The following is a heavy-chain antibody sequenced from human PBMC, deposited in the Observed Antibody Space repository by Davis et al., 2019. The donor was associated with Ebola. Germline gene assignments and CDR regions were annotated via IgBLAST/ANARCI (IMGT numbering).Heavy chain of an antibody. Sequence: LSLTCAASGITFSRYSMNWVRQAPGKGLEWVAFISSGSFTIHYADSVKGRFTISRDNAKNSLFLQMNGLRDEDTAVHYCARWSILGQWGQGTLVTVSS. CDR3: ARWSILGQ. CDR2: ISSGSFTI. D-gene: IGHD3-3*01. J-gene: IGHJ4*02. CDR1: GITFSRYS. V-gene: IGHV3-48*02.